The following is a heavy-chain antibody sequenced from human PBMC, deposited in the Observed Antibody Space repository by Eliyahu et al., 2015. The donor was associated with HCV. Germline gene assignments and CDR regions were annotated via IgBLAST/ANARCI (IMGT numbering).Heavy chain of an antibody. V-gene: IGHV4-59*01. Sequence: QVQLQESGPGLVKPSETLSLTCTVSGGSIXTXXWXXIRQPPGKGLEWIGYXHYSGNTNXNPPLKSRVTISVDTSKNQLSLNLTSVTAADTAVYYCASGGGGIAVAGTGGWFDPWGQGTLVTVSS. J-gene: IGHJ5*02. CDR2: XHYSGNT. CDR3: ASGGGGIAVAGTGGWFDP. CDR1: GGSIXTXX. D-gene: IGHD6-19*01.